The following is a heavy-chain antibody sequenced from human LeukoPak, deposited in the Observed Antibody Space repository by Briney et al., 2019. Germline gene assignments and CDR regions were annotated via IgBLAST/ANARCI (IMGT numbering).Heavy chain of an antibody. J-gene: IGHJ4*02. V-gene: IGHV4-31*03. CDR1: GSSISSGGYY. CDR3: ARAPVRRGED. D-gene: IGHD3-10*01. Sequence: SETLSLTCTVSGSSISSGGYYWSWIRQHPGKGLEWIGYIYYSGSTYYNPSLKSRVTISVDTSKNQFSLKLSSVTAADTAVYYCARAPVRRGEDWGQGTLVTVSS. CDR2: IYYSGST.